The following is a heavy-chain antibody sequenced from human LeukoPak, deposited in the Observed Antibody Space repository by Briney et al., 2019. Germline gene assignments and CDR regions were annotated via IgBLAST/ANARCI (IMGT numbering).Heavy chain of an antibody. CDR2: INPSGGST. J-gene: IGHJ6*02. Sequence: ASVKVSCKASGYTFTIYYMHWVRQAPGQGLEWMGIINPSGGSTSYAQKFQGRVTMTSDTSTSTVYMELSSLRSEDTAVYYCARDGCSGGSWYGDYYYYGMDVWGQGTTVTVSS. CDR1: GYTFTIYY. V-gene: IGHV1-46*01. D-gene: IGHD2-15*01. CDR3: ARDGCSGGSWYGDYYYYGMDV.